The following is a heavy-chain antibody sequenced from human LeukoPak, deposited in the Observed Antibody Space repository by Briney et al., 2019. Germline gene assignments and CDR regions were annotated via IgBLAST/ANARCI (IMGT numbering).Heavy chain of an antibody. D-gene: IGHD6-19*01. CDR1: GFTFSSYC. CDR3: ARDPGRGLYFDY. Sequence: GGSLRLSCAASGFTFSSYCMNWVRQAPGKGLEWVSSISSSSSYIYYADSVKGRFTISRDNAKNSLYLQMNSLRAEDTAVYYCARDPGRGLYFDYWGQGTLVTVSS. CDR2: ISSSSSYI. V-gene: IGHV3-21*01. J-gene: IGHJ4*02.